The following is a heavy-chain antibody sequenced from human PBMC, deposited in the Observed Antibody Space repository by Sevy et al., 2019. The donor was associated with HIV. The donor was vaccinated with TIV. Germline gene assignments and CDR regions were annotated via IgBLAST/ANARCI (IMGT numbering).Heavy chain of an antibody. CDR1: GSALTELA. J-gene: IGHJ4*02. CDR3: ATTKDYYEGSGYPFDG. V-gene: IGHV1-24*01. CDR2: FDPEDGET. Sequence: ASVKVSCKVSGSALTELAMHWVRQAPGKGLERMATFDPEDGETFYAQKFQGRVTMTEDTSTDTAYLELVSLRSEDTAVYYCATTKDYYEGSGYPFDGWGQGTLVTVSS. D-gene: IGHD3-22*01.